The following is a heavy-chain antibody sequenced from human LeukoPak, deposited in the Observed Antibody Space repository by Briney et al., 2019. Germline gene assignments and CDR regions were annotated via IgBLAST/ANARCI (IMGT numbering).Heavy chain of an antibody. V-gene: IGHV1-2*02. J-gene: IGHJ3*02. CDR2: INPNSGGT. Sequence: GASVKVSCKASGYTFTGYYMHWVRQAPGQGLEWMGWINPNSGGTNYAQKFQGRVTMTRDTSISTAYMELSRLRSDDTAVYYCAILGGYCSSTSCHDAFDIWGQGTMVTVSS. D-gene: IGHD2-2*03. CDR1: GYTFTGYY. CDR3: AILGGYCSSTSCHDAFDI.